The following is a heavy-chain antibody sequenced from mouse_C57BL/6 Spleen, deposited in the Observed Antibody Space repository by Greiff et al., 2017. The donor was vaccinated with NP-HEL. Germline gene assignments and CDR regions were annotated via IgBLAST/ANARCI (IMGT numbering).Heavy chain of an antibody. CDR1: GFTFSDYG. CDR2: ISSGSSTI. CDR3: ARPYYSNYGYFDV. Sequence: EVQLVESGGGLVKPGGSLKLSCAASGFTFSDYGMHWVRQAPEKGLEWVAYISSGSSTIYYADTGKGRFTISRDNAKNTLFLQMTSLRSEDTAMYYCARPYYSNYGYFDVWGTWTTVTVSS. D-gene: IGHD2-5*01. J-gene: IGHJ1*03. V-gene: IGHV5-17*01.